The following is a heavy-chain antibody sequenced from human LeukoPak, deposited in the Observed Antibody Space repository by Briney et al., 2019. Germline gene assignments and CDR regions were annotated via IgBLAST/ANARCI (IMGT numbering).Heavy chain of an antibody. CDR2: IYPGDSDT. CDR1: GYSFTSYW. J-gene: IGHJ3*02. Sequence: GESLKISCKGSGYSFTSYWIGWVRQMPGKGLEWMGIIYPGDSDTIYSPSFQGQVTISADKSISTAYLQWSSLKASDTAMYYCARATFYDFWSGSTFDIWGQGTMVTVSS. V-gene: IGHV5-51*01. D-gene: IGHD3-3*01. CDR3: ARATFYDFWSGSTFDI.